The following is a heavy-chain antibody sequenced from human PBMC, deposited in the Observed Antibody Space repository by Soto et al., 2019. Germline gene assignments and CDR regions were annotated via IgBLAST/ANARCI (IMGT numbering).Heavy chain of an antibody. Sequence: QVQLVQSGAEVKKPGASVKVSCKASGYTFSTYGFSWVRQAPGQGLERMGWIGSHNGDTTYAQNFQGRVTMTTDTSTTTSYMELRSLTFDDTAVYFCARDWRGAEGFDSWRQGTLVTVSP. CDR1: GYTFSTYG. D-gene: IGHD3-3*01. CDR2: IGSHNGDT. CDR3: ARDWRGAEGFDS. J-gene: IGHJ4*02. V-gene: IGHV1-18*01.